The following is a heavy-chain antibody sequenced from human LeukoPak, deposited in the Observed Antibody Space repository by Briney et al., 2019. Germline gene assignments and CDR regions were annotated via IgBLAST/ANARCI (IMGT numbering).Heavy chain of an antibody. J-gene: IGHJ2*01. CDR1: GYTFTGYY. D-gene: IGHD3-10*01. V-gene: IGHV1-69*02. CDR2: IIPILGIA. CDR3: ARWGRGSGFYFDL. Sequence: EASVKVSCKASGYTFTGYYMHWVRQAPGQGLEWMGRIIPILGIANYAQKFQGRVTITADKSTSTAYMELSSLRSEDTAVYYCARWGRGSGFYFDLWGRGTLVTISS.